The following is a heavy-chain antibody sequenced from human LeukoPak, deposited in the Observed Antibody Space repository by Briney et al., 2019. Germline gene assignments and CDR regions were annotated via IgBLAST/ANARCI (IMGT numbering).Heavy chain of an antibody. J-gene: IGHJ4*02. CDR2: IYYSGST. CDR3: ARRRYCSSTSCYDLDY. CDR1: GGSISSYY. D-gene: IGHD2-2*01. V-gene: IGHV4-59*12. Sequence: SETLSLTCTVSGGSISSYYWSWIRQPPGKGLEWIGYIYYSGSTNYNPSLKSRVTISVDTSKNQFSLKLSSVTAADTAVYYCARRRYCSSTSCYDLDYWGQGTLVTVSS.